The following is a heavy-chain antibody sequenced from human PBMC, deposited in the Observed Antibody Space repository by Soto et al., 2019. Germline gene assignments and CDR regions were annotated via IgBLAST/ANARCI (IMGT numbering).Heavy chain of an antibody. D-gene: IGHD4-17*01. CDR2: INAGNGNT. CDR1: GYTFTSYA. V-gene: IGHV1-3*01. Sequence: QVQLVQSGAEVKKPGASVKVSCKASGYTFTSYAMHWVRQAPGQRLEWMGWINAGNGNTKYSQKFQGRVTITRDTSASTAYMELSSLRSEDTAVYYCARDLTVTTPEKTGFGFDYWGQGTLVTVSS. CDR3: ARDLTVTTPEKTGFGFDY. J-gene: IGHJ4*02.